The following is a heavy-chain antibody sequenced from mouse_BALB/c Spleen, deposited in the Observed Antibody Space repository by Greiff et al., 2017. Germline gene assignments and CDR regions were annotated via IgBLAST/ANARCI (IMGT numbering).Heavy chain of an antibody. J-gene: IGHJ3*01. CDR2: IRLKSDNYAT. CDR3: TAAFAY. CDR1: GFTFSSYW. V-gene: IGHV6-3*01. Sequence: EVKLVESGGGLVQPGGSMKLSCVASGFTFSSYWMSWVRQSPEKGLEWVAEIRLKSDNYATHYAESVKGKFTISRDDSKSRLYLQMNSLRAEDTGIYYCTAAFAYWGQGTLVTVSA.